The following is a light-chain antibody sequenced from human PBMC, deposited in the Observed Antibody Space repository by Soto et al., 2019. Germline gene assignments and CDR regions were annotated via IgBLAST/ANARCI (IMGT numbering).Light chain of an antibody. V-gene: IGLV2-8*01. J-gene: IGLJ1*01. CDR3: SSHGSNSPYV. CDR1: TSDIGGYNY. Sequence: QSALTQPPSASGSPGQSVAISCTGTTSDIGGYNYVSWYQQHPGKAPKLMIYEVNKRPSGVPDRFSGSKSGNTASLTVSGLQAEDEADHYCSSHGSNSPYVFGTGTKLTVL. CDR2: EVN.